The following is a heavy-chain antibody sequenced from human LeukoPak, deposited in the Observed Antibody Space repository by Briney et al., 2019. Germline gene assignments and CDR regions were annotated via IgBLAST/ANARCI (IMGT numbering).Heavy chain of an antibody. Sequence: PSETLSLTCTVSGGSLNSYYWNWIRQPPGKGLEWIGFIYYSGSTNYNPSLRSRVTISVDTSKNQFSPKLTSVTAADTAVFYCARVRCSGGSCYSDYWGQGTLVTVSS. CDR1: GGSLNSYY. CDR3: ARVRCSGGSCYSDY. CDR2: IYYSGST. V-gene: IGHV4-59*01. D-gene: IGHD2-15*01. J-gene: IGHJ4*02.